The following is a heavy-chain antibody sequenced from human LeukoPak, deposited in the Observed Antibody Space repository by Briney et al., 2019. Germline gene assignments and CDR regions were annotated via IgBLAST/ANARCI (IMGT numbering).Heavy chain of an antibody. V-gene: IGHV4-59*01. CDR1: GGSISSYY. CDR3: ARVMSLSSSGYWDYYYYYGMDV. CDR2: IYYSGST. Sequence: SETLSLTCTVSGGSISSYYWGWIRQPPGKGLEWIGYIYYSGSTNYNPSLKSRVTVSVDTSKNQFSLKLGSVTAADTAVYYCARVMSLSSSGYWDYYYYYGMDVWGQGTTVTVSS. J-gene: IGHJ6*02. D-gene: IGHD3-22*01.